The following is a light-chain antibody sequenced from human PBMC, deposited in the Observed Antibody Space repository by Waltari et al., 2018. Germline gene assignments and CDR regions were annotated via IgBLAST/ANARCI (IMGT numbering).Light chain of an antibody. CDR2: NVN. CDR3: CSYVGNYISV. V-gene: IGLV2-11*01. CDR1: SSDVGAYDF. J-gene: IGLJ1*01. Sequence: QSALTQPRLVSASPAQSVAIAFTGTSSDVGAYDFVSCFQQHPGKAPKLMIYNVNNRHSGVPDRFSGSKSGNSASLTISGLQAADEADYYVCSYVGNYISVFGPGTKFTVL.